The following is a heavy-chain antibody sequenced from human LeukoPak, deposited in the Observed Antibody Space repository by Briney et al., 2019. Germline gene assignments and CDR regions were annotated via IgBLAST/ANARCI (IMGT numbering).Heavy chain of an antibody. D-gene: IGHD1-1*01. CDR3: ARGRYTPGP. J-gene: IGHJ5*02. Sequence: PGGSLRLSCAASGFTFSSYSMSWVRQAPGKGLEWVAYIKEDGNENYYVDSVKGRFTISRDNAESSLYLQMNSLRAEDTAVYYCARGRYTPGPWSQGTLVTVSS. V-gene: IGHV3-7*01. CDR2: IKEDGNEN. CDR1: GFTFSSYS.